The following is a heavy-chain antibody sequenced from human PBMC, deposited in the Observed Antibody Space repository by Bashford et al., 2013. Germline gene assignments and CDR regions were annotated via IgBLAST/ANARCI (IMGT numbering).Heavy chain of an antibody. J-gene: IGHJ6*02. D-gene: IGHD3-10*01. CDR3: AGGLWFGELSGYYGMDV. V-gene: IGHV1-69*13. CDR1: GGTFSSYA. Sequence: SVKVSCKASGGTFSSYAISWVRQAPGQGLEWMGGIIPIFGTANYAQKFQGRVTITADESTSTAYMELSSLRSEDTAVYYCAGGLWFGELSGYYGMDVWGQGTTVTVSS. CDR2: IIPIFGTA.